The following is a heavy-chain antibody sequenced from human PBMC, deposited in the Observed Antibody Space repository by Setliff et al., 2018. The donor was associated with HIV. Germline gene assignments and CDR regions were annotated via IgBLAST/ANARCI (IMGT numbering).Heavy chain of an antibody. J-gene: IGHJ4*02. CDR2: ISSDGSTI. D-gene: IGHD1-1*01. V-gene: IGHV3-48*01. CDR3: ARDMWNRRMFYFDS. Sequence: GGSLRLSCAASGFTFNIYVMNWVRQAPGKGLEWVSYISSDGSTIYYADSVKGRFTISRDNAENPLYLQMNSLRAEDTAVYYCARDMWNRRMFYFDSWGQGTLVTVSS. CDR1: GFTFNIYV.